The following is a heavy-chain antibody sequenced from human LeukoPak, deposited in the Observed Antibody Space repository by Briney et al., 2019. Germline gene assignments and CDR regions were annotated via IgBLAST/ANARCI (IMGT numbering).Heavy chain of an antibody. CDR1: GFTFSSNG. V-gene: IGHV3-30*02. D-gene: IGHD2-15*01. CDR2: IRYDYTK. CDR3: AREGCSGGSCYPTYYYYMDV. Sequence: GGSLRLSCAASGFTFSSNGLHWVRQAPGKGLEWVAFIRYDYTKYHADSVKGRFTISRDNAKNSLYLQMNSLRAEDTAVYYCAREGCSGGSCYPTYYYYMDVWGKGTTVTVSS. J-gene: IGHJ6*03.